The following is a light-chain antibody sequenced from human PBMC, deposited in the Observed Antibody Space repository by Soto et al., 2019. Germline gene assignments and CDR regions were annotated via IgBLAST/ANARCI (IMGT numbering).Light chain of an antibody. CDR2: DVT. Sequence: QSALTQPRSVCGSPGQSVTISCTGTSSDVGNYNLVSWYQHHPGKAPKLMIYDVTKRPSGVPDRFSASKSGNTASLTISGLQAEDEADYYCCSYAGTYTLWVFGGGTKVTVL. CDR3: CSYAGTYTLWV. CDR1: SSDVGNYNL. V-gene: IGLV2-11*01. J-gene: IGLJ3*02.